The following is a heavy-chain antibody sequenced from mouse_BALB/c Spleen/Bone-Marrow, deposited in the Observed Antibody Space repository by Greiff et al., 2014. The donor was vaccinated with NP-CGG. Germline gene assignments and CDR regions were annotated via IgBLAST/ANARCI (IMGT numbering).Heavy chain of an antibody. Sequence: VQVVESGAELVRPGASVKLSCKASGYTFTTFWINWVKQRPGQGLEWIGNIYPSDTYTNYSQDFKDKATLTVDKSSSTAYMQLSSPTSEDSAVYYCTRSRGYFDYWGQGTTLTVSS. CDR2: IYPSDTYT. CDR3: TRSRGYFDY. V-gene: IGHV1-69*02. J-gene: IGHJ2*01. CDR1: GYTFTTFW.